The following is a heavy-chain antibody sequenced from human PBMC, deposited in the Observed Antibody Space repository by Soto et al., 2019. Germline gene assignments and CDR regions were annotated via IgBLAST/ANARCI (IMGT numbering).Heavy chain of an antibody. CDR1: GHTLANFY. V-gene: IGHV1-46*01. Sequence: QVQLVQSGAEVKKPGASVTVSCKASGHTLANFYIHWVRQAPGQGLEWMGEINPSGGATTYAQGFQGRVTVRWETAATTVVLEMRSLTADDTAVYYCAKQTVELSLGGFDPWGQGTLVTVSS. D-gene: IGHD1-26*01. CDR3: AKQTVELSLGGFDP. J-gene: IGHJ5*02. CDR2: INPSGGAT.